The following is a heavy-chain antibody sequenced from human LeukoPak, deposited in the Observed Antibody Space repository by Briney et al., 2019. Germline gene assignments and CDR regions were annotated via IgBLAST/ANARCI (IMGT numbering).Heavy chain of an antibody. CDR1: GFKYN. J-gene: IGHJ4*02. CDR2: ISFDGSTA. V-gene: IGHV3-30*04. D-gene: IGHD2-21*01. CDR3: ASQTSIAAYFDS. Sequence: GGSLRLSCAASGFKYNMHWVRQAPGKGLEWVAFISFDGSTAYYADSVQSRFTFSRDTSNNTLHLQMNSLRTEDTAVYYCASQTSIAAYFDSWGQGTLVTVSS.